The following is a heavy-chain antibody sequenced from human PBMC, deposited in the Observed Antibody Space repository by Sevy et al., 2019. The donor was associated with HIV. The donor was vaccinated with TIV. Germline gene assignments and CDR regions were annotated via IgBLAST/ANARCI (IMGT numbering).Heavy chain of an antibody. CDR2: IYYSGST. J-gene: IGHJ5*02. D-gene: IGHD6-19*01. V-gene: IGHV4-59*13. Sequence: SETLSLTCTVSGGSISSYYWSWIRQPPGKGLEWIGYIYYSGSTNYYPSLKSRVTISVDTSKNQFSLKLSSVTAADTAVYYCARGSSGWSSCFVRFDPWGQGTLVTVSS. CDR3: ARGSSGWSSCFVRFDP. CDR1: GGSISSYY.